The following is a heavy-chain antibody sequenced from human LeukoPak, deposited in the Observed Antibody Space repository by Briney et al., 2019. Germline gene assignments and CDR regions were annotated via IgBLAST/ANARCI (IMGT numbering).Heavy chain of an antibody. CDR1: GFTFSSYA. CDR3: ARDYYDSSGYLGY. J-gene: IGHJ4*02. V-gene: IGHV3-64*01. Sequence: GGSLRLSCAASGFTFSSYAMHWVRQAPGKGLEYVSAISSNGGSTYYANSVKGRFTISRDNSKNTLYLQMGSLRAEDMAVYYCARDYYDSSGYLGYWGQGTLVTVSS. D-gene: IGHD3-22*01. CDR2: ISSNGGST.